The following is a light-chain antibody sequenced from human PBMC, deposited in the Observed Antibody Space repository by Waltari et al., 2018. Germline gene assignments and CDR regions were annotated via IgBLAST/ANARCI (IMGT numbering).Light chain of an antibody. CDR3: QAWDTSAAVV. CDR2: QDN. Sequence: SYELTQPPSVSVSPGQTATITCSGANLGRKNVRCYLLKSGQPPLLFIDQDNKRPSGIPEPFSCSNSGNAATLTVSGTQSVDEADYYCQAWDTSAAVVFGGGTKLTVL. V-gene: IGLV3-1*01. CDR1: NLGRKN. J-gene: IGLJ2*01.